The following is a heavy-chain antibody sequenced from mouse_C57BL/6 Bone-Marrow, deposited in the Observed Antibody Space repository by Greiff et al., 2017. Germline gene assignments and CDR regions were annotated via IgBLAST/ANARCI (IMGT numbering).Heavy chain of an antibody. CDR2: IYIGNGYT. CDR1: GYTFTSYG. J-gene: IGHJ2*01. D-gene: IGHD4-1*01. Sequence: EVQLQQSGAELVRPGSSVKMSCKTSGYTFTSYGINWVKQRPGQGLEWIGYIYIGNGYTGYNEKFKGKATLTSDTSSSTAYMQLSTLTSEDSAVFYVSRAGPLGRGFDYWGQGNTLTVSS. V-gene: IGHV1-58*01. CDR3: SRAGPLGRGFDY.